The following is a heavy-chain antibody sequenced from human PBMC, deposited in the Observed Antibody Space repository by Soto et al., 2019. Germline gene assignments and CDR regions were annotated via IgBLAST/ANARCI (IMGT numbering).Heavy chain of an antibody. J-gene: IGHJ6*02. CDR1: GGTFSSYA. CDR2: IIPIFGTA. D-gene: IGHD3-3*01. Sequence: ASVKVSCKASGGTFSSYAISWVRQAPGQGLEWMGGIIPIFGTANYAQKFQGRVTITADESTSTAYMELSSLRSEDTAVYYFARGITIFGVVTPYYYYGMDVWGQGTTVTVSS. V-gene: IGHV1-69*13. CDR3: ARGITIFGVVTPYYYYGMDV.